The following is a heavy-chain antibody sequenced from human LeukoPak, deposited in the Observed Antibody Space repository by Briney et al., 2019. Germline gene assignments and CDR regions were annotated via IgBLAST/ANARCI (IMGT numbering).Heavy chain of an antibody. Sequence: GGSLRLSYAASGFTFSSYEMNWVQQAPGKGLEWVSYISSSRSTIYYADSVKGRITISRDNAKNSLYLQMNSLRAEDTAVYYCARDDYGDYVGYFQHWGQGTLVTVSS. CDR2: ISSSRSTI. V-gene: IGHV3-48*03. J-gene: IGHJ1*01. CDR3: ARDDYGDYVGYFQH. D-gene: IGHD4-17*01. CDR1: GFTFSSYE.